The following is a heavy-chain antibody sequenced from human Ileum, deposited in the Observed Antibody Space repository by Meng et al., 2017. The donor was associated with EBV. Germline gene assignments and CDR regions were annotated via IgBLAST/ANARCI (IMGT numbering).Heavy chain of an antibody. CDR3: ASSDYYRSDY. CDR1: GGSISRSDW. Sequence: VQLQESGPGLVKPSETLSLTCAVSGGSISRSDWWSWVRQPPGKGLEWIGETSHSGGTNYSPSLKSRVTISLDKSKNQLSLKLNSVTAADTAVYYCASSDYYRSDYWGQGTLVTVSS. J-gene: IGHJ4*02. V-gene: IGHV4-4*02. CDR2: TSHSGGT. D-gene: IGHD3-22*01.